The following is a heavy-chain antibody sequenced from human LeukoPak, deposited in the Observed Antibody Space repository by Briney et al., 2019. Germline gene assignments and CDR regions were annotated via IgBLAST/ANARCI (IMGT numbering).Heavy chain of an antibody. CDR1: GFIFNKYA. J-gene: IGHJ4*02. CDR3: VKRGNDYYDSSGNFDFDF. Sequence: GGSLSLSCSASGFIFNKYAMYWVRQAPGKGLEYVSAISSNGGSTYYADSVKGRFTISRDNSKNTLYLQMSSLRAEDTAVFYCVKRGNDYYDSSGNFDFDFWGQRNPFTVSS. D-gene: IGHD3-22*01. V-gene: IGHV3-64D*06. CDR2: ISSNGGST.